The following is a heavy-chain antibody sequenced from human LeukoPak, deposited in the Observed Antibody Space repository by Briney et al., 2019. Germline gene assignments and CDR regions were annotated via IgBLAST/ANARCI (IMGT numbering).Heavy chain of an antibody. CDR3: ATMYYDFWSGYYQDY. V-gene: IGHV3-7*01. Sequence: PGGSLRLSCAASGFTFSNYWTSWVRQVPGKGLEWVANIKQDGSEKYYVDSVTGRFTISRDNAESSLYLQMNSLRAEDTAVYCCATMYYDFWSGYYQDYWGQGTLVTVSS. D-gene: IGHD3-3*01. CDR1: GFTFSNYW. J-gene: IGHJ4*02. CDR2: IKQDGSEK.